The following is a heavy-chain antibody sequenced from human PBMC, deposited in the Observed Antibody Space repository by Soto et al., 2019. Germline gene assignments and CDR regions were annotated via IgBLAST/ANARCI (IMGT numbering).Heavy chain of an antibody. J-gene: IGHJ4*02. CDR1: GFTVSSNY. V-gene: IGHV3-53*01. CDR3: GRNGGYSYGGVDY. D-gene: IGHD6-13*01. Sequence: EVQLVESGGGLIQPGGSLRLSCAASGFTVSSNYLTWVRQAPGKGLEWVSTIFSGRKTYYADSVKGRITVSRDNSKNTLFLHMNSLREEDTAVYYCGRNGGYSYGGVDYWGQGTLVTVSS. CDR2: IFSGRKT.